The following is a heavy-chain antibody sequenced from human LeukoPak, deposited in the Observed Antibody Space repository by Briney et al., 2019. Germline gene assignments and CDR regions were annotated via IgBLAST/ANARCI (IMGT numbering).Heavy chain of an antibody. Sequence: GGSLRLSCAASGFTFSDYWMSWVRQPPGKGLEWVAVIADDGKDKHYVESVKGRFTISRDNSKNTLYLQMNSLRAEDTAVYYCARDYDFWSGLSNYYYMDVWGKGTTVTVSS. CDR1: GFTFSDYW. V-gene: IGHV3-30*03. CDR3: ARDYDFWSGLSNYYYMDV. CDR2: IADDGKDK. J-gene: IGHJ6*03. D-gene: IGHD3-3*01.